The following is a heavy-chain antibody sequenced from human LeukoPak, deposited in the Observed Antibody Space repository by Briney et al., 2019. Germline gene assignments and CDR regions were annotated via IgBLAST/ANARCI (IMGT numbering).Heavy chain of an antibody. D-gene: IGHD6-13*01. J-gene: IGHJ5*02. Sequence: SVKVSCKASGSTFSSYAISWVRQAPGQGLEWMGGIIPIFGTANYAQKFQGRVTITADESTSTAYMELSSLRSEDTAVYYCARKSNGYSSSWYRGDWFDPWGQGTLVTVSS. CDR2: IIPIFGTA. CDR1: GSTFSSYA. V-gene: IGHV1-69*01. CDR3: ARKSNGYSSSWYRGDWFDP.